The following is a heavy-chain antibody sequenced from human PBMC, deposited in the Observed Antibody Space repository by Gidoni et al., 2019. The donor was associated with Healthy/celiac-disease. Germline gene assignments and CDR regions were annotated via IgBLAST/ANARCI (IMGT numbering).Heavy chain of an antibody. Sequence: QVQLVESGGGVVQPGRSLRLSCAASGFTFSSYGMHWVRQAPGKGLEWVAVIWYDGSNKYYADSVKGRFTISRDNSKNTLYLQMNSLRAEDTAVYYCARTVVTRRRAYYYGMDVWGQGTTVTVSS. CDR3: ARTVVTRRRAYYYGMDV. J-gene: IGHJ6*02. CDR2: IWYDGSNK. V-gene: IGHV3-33*01. D-gene: IGHD2-15*01. CDR1: GFTFSSYG.